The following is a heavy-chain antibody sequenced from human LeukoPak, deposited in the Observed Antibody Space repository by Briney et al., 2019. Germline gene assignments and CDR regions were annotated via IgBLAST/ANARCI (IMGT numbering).Heavy chain of an antibody. CDR2: IYPGDSDT. Sequence: GESPKISCKGSGYSFTSYWIGWVRQMPGKGLEWMGIIYPGDSDTRYSPSFQGQVTISADKSISTAYLQWSSLKASDTAMYYCARIRRYYDILTGLHDAFDIWGQGTMVTVSS. CDR3: ARIRRYYDILTGLHDAFDI. CDR1: GYSFTSYW. V-gene: IGHV5-51*01. J-gene: IGHJ3*02. D-gene: IGHD3-9*01.